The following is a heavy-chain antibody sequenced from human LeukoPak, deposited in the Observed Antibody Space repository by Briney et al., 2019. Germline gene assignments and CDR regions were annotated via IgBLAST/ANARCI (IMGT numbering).Heavy chain of an antibody. D-gene: IGHD3-22*01. CDR1: GGSISSYY. V-gene: IGHV4-4*07. CDR2: IYTSGST. J-gene: IGHJ4*02. Sequence: AETLSLTCTVSGGSISSYYWSWIRQPAGKGLEWIGRIYTSGSTNYNPSLKSRVTMSVDTSKSQFSLRLSSVTAADTAVYYCARGSYYDSSGFYHYYFDYWGQGTLVTVSS. CDR3: ARGSYYDSSGFYHYYFDY.